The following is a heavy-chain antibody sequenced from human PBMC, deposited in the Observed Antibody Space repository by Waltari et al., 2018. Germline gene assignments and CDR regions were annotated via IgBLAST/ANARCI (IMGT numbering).Heavy chain of an antibody. CDR2: ISDGGGNT. J-gene: IGHJ4*02. D-gene: IGHD2-15*01. Sequence: EVQLVESGGGLVQPGGSLRLSCAASGFTFTSYAISWVRQAPGKGLEWVSAISDGGGNTYYADSIKGRFTISRDNSKNTLYLQMKSLRIEDTAVYHCARAVEPDYWGQGTLVTVSS. CDR1: GFTFTSYA. V-gene: IGHV3-23*04. CDR3: ARAVEPDY.